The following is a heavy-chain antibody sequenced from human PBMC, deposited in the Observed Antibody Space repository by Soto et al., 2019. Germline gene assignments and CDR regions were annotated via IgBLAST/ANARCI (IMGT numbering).Heavy chain of an antibody. D-gene: IGHD2-8*01. Sequence: GGSLRLSCAASGFTFSSYAMSWVRQAPGKGLEWVSAISGSGGSTYYADSVKGRFTISRNNSKNTLYLQMNGLRAEDTAVYYCAKALTEPGFDYWGQGTLVTVSS. J-gene: IGHJ4*02. V-gene: IGHV3-23*01. CDR1: GFTFSSYA. CDR3: AKALTEPGFDY. CDR2: ISGSGGST.